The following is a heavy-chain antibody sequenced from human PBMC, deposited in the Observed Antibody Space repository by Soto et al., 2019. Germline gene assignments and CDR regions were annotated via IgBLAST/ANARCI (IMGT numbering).Heavy chain of an antibody. J-gene: IGHJ6*02. V-gene: IGHV4-39*01. CDR2: IYYSGST. Sequence: SETLSLTCTVSGGSISSSSYYWGWIRQPPGKGLEWIGSIYYSGSTYYNPSLKSRVTISVDTSKNQFSLKLSSVTAADTAVYYCAMGPTWGYDYRYYGMDVWGQGTTVTVSS. CDR3: AMGPTWGYDYRYYGMDV. CDR1: GGSISSSSYY. D-gene: IGHD5-12*01.